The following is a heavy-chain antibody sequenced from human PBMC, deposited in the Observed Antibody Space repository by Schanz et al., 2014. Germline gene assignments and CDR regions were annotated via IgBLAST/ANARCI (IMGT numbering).Heavy chain of an antibody. V-gene: IGHV3-48*01. D-gene: IGHD3-22*01. CDR3: ARPPHDSSGYYPFDY. CDR2: ISSSSSTR. Sequence: EVQLVQSGGGLVQPGGSLRLSCAASGFNFSDYAMCWVRQAPGKGLEWVSYISSSSSTRYYADSVKGRFTISRDNAKNSLFLQMNSLRAEDTAVYYCARPPHDSSGYYPFDYWGQGTLVTVSS. CDR1: GFNFSDYA. J-gene: IGHJ4*02.